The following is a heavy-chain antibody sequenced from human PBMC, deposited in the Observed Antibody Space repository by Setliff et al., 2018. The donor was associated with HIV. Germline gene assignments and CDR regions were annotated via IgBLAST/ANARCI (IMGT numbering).Heavy chain of an antibody. CDR3: ARVQMAYAAFDV. Sequence: PSETLSLTCTVSGDSITNDDYYWSWIRQPPGKGLEWIGSIYFTGSSDNNPSLKSRVTLSVDTSKHQFSLKLSSVTAADTAVYYCARVQMAYAAFDVWGQGTMVTVS. V-gene: IGHV4-61*08. D-gene: IGHD4-17*01. CDR1: GDSITNDDYY. CDR2: IYFTGSS. J-gene: IGHJ3*01.